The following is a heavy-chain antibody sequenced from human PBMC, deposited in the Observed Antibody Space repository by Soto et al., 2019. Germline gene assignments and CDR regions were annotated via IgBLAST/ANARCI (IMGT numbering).Heavy chain of an antibody. V-gene: IGHV1-58*01. CDR3: AAVSRSYSDAFDI. Sequence: SVKVSCKASGFTFTSSAVQWVRQARGQRLEWIGWIVVGSGNTNYAQKFQERVTITRDMSTSTAYMELSSLRSEDTAVYYCAAVSRSYSDAFDIWGQGTMDTVSS. J-gene: IGHJ3*02. CDR1: GFTFTSSA. CDR2: IVVGSGNT. D-gene: IGHD1-26*01.